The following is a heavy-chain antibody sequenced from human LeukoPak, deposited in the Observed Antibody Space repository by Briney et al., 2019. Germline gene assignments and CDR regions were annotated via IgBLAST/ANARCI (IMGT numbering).Heavy chain of an antibody. D-gene: IGHD3-10*01. Sequence: SVTVSFTASGGTFSSYAISWVRQAPGQGLEWMGGIIPIFGTANYAQKFQGRVTITADESTSTAYMELSSLRSEDTAVYYCARSTMVRGVIIPHFDYWGQGTLVTVSS. V-gene: IGHV1-69*01. J-gene: IGHJ4*02. CDR3: ARSTMVRGVIIPHFDY. CDR1: GGTFSSYA. CDR2: IIPIFGTA.